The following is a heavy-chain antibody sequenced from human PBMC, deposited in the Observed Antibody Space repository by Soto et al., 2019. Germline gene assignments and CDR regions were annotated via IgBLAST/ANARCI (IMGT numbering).Heavy chain of an antibody. J-gene: IGHJ4*02. CDR1: GFTFSSYG. CDR2: IWYDGSNK. Sequence: GGSLRLSCAASGFTFSSYGMHWVRQAPGKGLEWVAVIWYDGSNKYYADSVKGRFTISRDNSKNTLYLQMNSLRAEDTAVYYCARDRYGGSWVRVFDYWGQGTLVTVSS. V-gene: IGHV3-33*01. D-gene: IGHD2-15*01. CDR3: ARDRYGGSWVRVFDY.